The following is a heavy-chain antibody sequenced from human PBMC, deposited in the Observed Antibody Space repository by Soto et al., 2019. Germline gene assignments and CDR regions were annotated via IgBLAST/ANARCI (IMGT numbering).Heavy chain of an antibody. CDR2: ISYDGSNK. CDR1: GFTFSSYA. CDR3: ARGDYSNYQGGDYYYGMDV. V-gene: IGHV3-30-3*01. D-gene: IGHD4-4*01. Sequence: GESLKISCAASGFTFSSYAMHWVRQAPGKGLEWVAVISYDGSNKYYADSVKGRFTISRDNSKNTLYLQMNSLRAEDTAVYYCARGDYSNYQGGDYYYGMDVWGQGTTVTVSS. J-gene: IGHJ6*02.